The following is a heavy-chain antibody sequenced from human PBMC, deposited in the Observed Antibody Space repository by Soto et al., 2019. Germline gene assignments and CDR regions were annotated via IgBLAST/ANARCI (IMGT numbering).Heavy chain of an antibody. CDR2: INAGNGNT. D-gene: IGHD3-9*01. CDR1: GYTFTSYA. Sequence: QVQLVQSGAEKKKPGASVKVSCKASGYTFTSYAIDWVRQAPGQRLEWMGWINAGNGNTKYSQKFQGRVTITRDTSASTAYMEPSTLRSEDTGVYYCARVFPLWFDAWGQGTLVTVSS. CDR3: ARVFPLWFDA. J-gene: IGHJ5*02. V-gene: IGHV1-3*05.